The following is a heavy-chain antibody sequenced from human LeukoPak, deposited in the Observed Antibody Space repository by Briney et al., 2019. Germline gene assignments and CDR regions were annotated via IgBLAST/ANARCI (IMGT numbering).Heavy chain of an antibody. V-gene: IGHV1-8*01. CDR2: MNPNSGNT. CDR1: GYTFTNYD. J-gene: IGHJ3*02. D-gene: IGHD1-14*01. CDR3: ARYITGDGFDI. Sequence: ASVKVSCKASGYTFTNYDIEWVRQSAGHGLEGLGWMNPNSGNTGYAQKFQGRVTMTRTTSINTAHMELSGLRSEDTAVYYCARYITGDGFDIWGQGTMVTVTS.